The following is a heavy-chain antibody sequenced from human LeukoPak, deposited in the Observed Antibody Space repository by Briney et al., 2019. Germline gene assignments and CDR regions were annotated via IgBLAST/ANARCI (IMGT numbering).Heavy chain of an antibody. CDR3: TTYYSYGPNENYYFDY. D-gene: IGHD5-18*01. CDR1: GFTFSNAW. Sequence: PGGSLRLSCAASGFTFSNAWMSWVRQAPGKGLEWVGRIKSKTDGGTTDYAAPVKGRFTISRDDSKNTLYLQMNSLKTEDTAVYYCTTYYSYGPNENYYFDYWGQGTLVTVSS. V-gene: IGHV3-15*01. J-gene: IGHJ4*02. CDR2: IKSKTDGGTT.